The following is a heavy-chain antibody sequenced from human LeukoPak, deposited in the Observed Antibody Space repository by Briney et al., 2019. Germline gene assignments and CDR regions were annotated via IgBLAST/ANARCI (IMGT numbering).Heavy chain of an antibody. Sequence: GGSLRLSCAASGFTFSSYGMHWVRQAPGRGLEWVAFIRYDGSNKYYADSVKGRFTISRDNSKNTLYLQMNSLRAEDTAVYYCAKDRTMIVVPLGNWGQGTLVTVSS. D-gene: IGHD3-22*01. CDR2: IRYDGSNK. CDR1: GFTFSSYG. V-gene: IGHV3-30*02. CDR3: AKDRTMIVVPLGN. J-gene: IGHJ4*02.